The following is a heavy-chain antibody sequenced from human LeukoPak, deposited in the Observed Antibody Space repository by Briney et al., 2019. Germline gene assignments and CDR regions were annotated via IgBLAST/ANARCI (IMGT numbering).Heavy chain of an antibody. CDR3: AKDRSSGGSCYNF. Sequence: GGPLRLSCAASGFIFSSYAMTWVRQAPGKGLEWVSTVGSRGTSTYYADSVKGRFIISSDNSNNTLYLQMNSLRAEDTAVYYCAKDRSSGGSCYNFWGQGTLVTVSS. V-gene: IGHV3-23*01. CDR1: GFIFSSYA. CDR2: VGSRGTST. J-gene: IGHJ4*02. D-gene: IGHD2-15*01.